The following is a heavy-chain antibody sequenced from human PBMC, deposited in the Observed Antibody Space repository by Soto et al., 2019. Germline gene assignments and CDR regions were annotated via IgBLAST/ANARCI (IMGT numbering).Heavy chain of an antibody. J-gene: IGHJ6*02. Sequence: EVQLVETGGGLIQPGGSLRLSCAASGFTVSSNYMSWVRQAPGKGLEWVSVIYSGGSTYYADSVKGRFTISRDNSKNTLYLQMNSLRAEDTAVYYCARDRVYSSPYYYYYGMDVWGQGTTVTVSS. CDR1: GFTVSSNY. CDR2: IYSGGST. CDR3: ARDRVYSSPYYYYYGMDV. V-gene: IGHV3-53*02. D-gene: IGHD4-4*01.